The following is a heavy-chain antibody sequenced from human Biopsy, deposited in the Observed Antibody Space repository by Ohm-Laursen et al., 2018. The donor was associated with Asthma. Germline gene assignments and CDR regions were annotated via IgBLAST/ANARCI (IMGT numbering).Heavy chain of an antibody. J-gene: IGHJ4*02. D-gene: IGHD1-26*01. CDR1: GFTFSSYA. Sequence: LSLTCAASGFTFSSYAMHWVRQAPGKGLEWVSGISWNSGSIGYADSVKGRFTISRDNAKNSLYLQMNSLRAEDTAVYYCAKDKRYSGSYFDYWGQGTLVTVSS. V-gene: IGHV3-9*01. CDR2: ISWNSGSI. CDR3: AKDKRYSGSYFDY.